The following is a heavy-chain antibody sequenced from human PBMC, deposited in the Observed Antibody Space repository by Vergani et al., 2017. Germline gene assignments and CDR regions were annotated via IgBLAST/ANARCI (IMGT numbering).Heavy chain of an antibody. J-gene: IGHJ4*02. CDR1: GFTFSSYE. CDR3: ARTYNWNDVY. CDR2: ISSSGSTI. D-gene: IGHD1-1*01. V-gene: IGHV3-48*03. Sequence: EVQLLESGGGLVQPGGSLRLSCAASGFTFSSYEMNWVRQAPGKGLEWVSYISSSGSTIYYADSVKGRFTISRDNAKNSLYLQMNSLRAEDTAVYYCARTYNWNDVYWGQGTLVTVSS.